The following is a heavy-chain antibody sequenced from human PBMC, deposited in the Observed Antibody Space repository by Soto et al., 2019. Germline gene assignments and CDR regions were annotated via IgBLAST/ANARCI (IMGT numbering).Heavy chain of an antibody. D-gene: IGHD5-12*01. J-gene: IGHJ3*02. CDR3: ARARLRAVYAFDI. CDR1: GGSVSSGAYY. CDR2: IYYSGST. V-gene: IGHV4-31*01. Sequence: SETLSLTCTVSGGSVSSGAYYWTWIRQRPGKGLEWIGYIYYSGSTYYSPSLKSPLSISLDTSKNQFSLRLSSVTAADTAMYYCARARLRAVYAFDIWGQGTMVTVSS.